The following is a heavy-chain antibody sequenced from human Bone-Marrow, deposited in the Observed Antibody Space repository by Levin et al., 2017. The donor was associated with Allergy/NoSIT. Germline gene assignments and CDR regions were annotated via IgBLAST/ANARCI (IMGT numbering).Heavy chain of an antibody. D-gene: IGHD5-12*01. CDR2: ISPDNGHA. CDR3: ARGQGGYESFDY. CDR1: GYTFNHYG. V-gene: IGHV1-18*01. J-gene: IGHJ4*02. Sequence: TGESLKISCKTSGYTFNHYGIDWVRQAPGQGLEWVGWISPDNGHADYAQKLQGRVTMTTDRATTTAYLELKSLTSDDTAVYYCARGQGGYESFDYWGLGTLVTVSS.